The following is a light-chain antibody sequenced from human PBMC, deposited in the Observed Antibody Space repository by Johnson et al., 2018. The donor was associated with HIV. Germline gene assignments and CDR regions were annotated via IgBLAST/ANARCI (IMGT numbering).Light chain of an antibody. CDR3: GIWDSSLSAYV. CDR2: DNN. Sequence: QSVLTQPPSVSAAPGQKVTISCSGSSSNIGNNYVSWYQQLPGTAPKLLIYDNNKRPSGIPDRFSGSKSGTSATLGITGLQTGAEADYYGGIWDSSLSAYVFGTGTKVTVL. CDR1: SSNIGNNY. V-gene: IGLV1-51*01. J-gene: IGLJ1*01.